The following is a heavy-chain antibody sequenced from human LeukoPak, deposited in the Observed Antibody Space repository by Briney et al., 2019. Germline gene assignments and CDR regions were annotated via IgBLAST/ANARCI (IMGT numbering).Heavy chain of an antibody. Sequence: GESLKISCKGSGYRFTNYWIGWVRQMPGKGLEWMGMIYPGDSDTRYRPSFQGQVTISADKSISTAYLQWSSLKASHTAMYYCARRSGPLVYFFFDYWGQGTLVTVSS. CDR3: ARRSGPLVYFFFDY. J-gene: IGHJ4*02. CDR1: GYRFTNYW. D-gene: IGHD6-13*01. V-gene: IGHV5-51*01. CDR2: IYPGDSDT.